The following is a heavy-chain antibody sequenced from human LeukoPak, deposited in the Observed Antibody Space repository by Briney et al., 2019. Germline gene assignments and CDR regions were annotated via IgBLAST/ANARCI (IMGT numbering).Heavy chain of an antibody. CDR2: INPNSGGT. Sequence: ASVKVSCKASGYTFTGYYMHWVRQAPGQGLEWMGRINPNSGGTNYAQKFQGRVTMTRDTSISTAYMELSGLRSDDTAVYYCARDPPRVAAAAYADYWGQGTLVTVSS. CDR1: GYTFTGYY. CDR3: ARDPPRVAAAAYADY. V-gene: IGHV1-2*06. J-gene: IGHJ4*02. D-gene: IGHD6-13*01.